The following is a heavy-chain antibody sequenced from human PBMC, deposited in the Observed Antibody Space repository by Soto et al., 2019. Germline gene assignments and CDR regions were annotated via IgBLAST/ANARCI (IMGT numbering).Heavy chain of an antibody. CDR3: ARQLNAFDY. Sequence: QVQLQESGPGLVRPSETLSLTCKVSGDSISSYYWSWIRQPPGKGLEWIGYSYNSGSTDYNPSHKSRVTRSADTSKNQFSLRLSSVTAEDTAVYYCARQLNAFDYWGQGPLVTVSS. CDR1: GDSISSYY. J-gene: IGHJ4*02. V-gene: IGHV4-59*08. CDR2: SYNSGST.